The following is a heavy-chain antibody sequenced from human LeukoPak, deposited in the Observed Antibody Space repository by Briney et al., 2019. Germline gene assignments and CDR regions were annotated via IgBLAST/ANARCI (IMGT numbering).Heavy chain of an antibody. CDR2: IYSGSST. CDR3: ARGLGGRMVETYYYGMDV. Sequence: GGSLRLSCAASGFTVSSNYMSWVRQAPGKGLEWVSVIYSGSSTYYADSVKGRFTISRDNSKNTLYLQMNSLRAEDTAVYYCARGLGGRMVETYYYGMDVWGQGTTVTVSS. D-gene: IGHD4/OR15-4a*01. J-gene: IGHJ6*02. V-gene: IGHV3-66*01. CDR1: GFTVSSNY.